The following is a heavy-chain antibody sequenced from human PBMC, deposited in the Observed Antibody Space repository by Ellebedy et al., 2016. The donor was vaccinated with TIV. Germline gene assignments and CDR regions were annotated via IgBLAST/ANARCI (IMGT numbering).Heavy chain of an antibody. J-gene: IGHJ4*02. CDR1: GAAIESYH. CDR3: ARDQERYYFDY. V-gene: IGHV4-59*12. D-gene: IGHD1-1*01. CDR2: IYYTEGT. Sequence: SETLSLXCTVSGAAIESYHWSWIRQSPGKGLEWIGYIYYTEGTNYNPSLESRATISLDTSERQVSLRLASVTVADTAVYYCARDQERYYFDYWGQGRLVTVSS.